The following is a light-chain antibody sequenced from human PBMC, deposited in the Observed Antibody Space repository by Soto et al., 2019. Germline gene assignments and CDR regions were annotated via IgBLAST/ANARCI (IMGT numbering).Light chain of an antibody. CDR1: QSVSSSY. J-gene: IGKJ5*01. Sequence: IVLTQSPGTLSLSPGEGATLSGSASQSVSSSYLAGYQQTPGQAPRLLIHGISNRATGIPDRFSGSGSGTDFTLTISRLETEDFAVYYCQQYSWAPITFGQGTRLEV. CDR3: QQYSWAPIT. V-gene: IGKV3-20*01. CDR2: GIS.